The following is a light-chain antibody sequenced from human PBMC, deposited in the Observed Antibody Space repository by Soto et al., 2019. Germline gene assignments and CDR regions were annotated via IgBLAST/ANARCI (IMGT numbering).Light chain of an antibody. CDR2: GTS. J-gene: IGKJ2*01. V-gene: IGKV3-20*01. Sequence: EIVLTQSPGTLSLSPGETATLSCRASQSVSSDFLAWYQQKPGQAPRLLIYGTSSRATGVPDRFSGSGSGTDFTLTISRLEPEDFAVYYCQRFGSSPLYSFGQGTNLEIK. CDR1: QSVSSDF. CDR3: QRFGSSPLYS.